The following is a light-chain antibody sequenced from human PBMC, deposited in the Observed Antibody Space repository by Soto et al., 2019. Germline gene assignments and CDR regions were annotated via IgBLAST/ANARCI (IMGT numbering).Light chain of an antibody. Sequence: EIVMTQSPATLSVSPGERATLSCRASQSVSSNLAWYQQKPGQAPRLLIYGASTRATGIPARFSGSGSGTEFTLTISSLQSEDFAVYYCQKYNNWPPTFGQGTKRGIK. CDR1: QSVSSN. CDR2: GAS. J-gene: IGKJ2*01. CDR3: QKYNNWPPT. V-gene: IGKV3-15*01.